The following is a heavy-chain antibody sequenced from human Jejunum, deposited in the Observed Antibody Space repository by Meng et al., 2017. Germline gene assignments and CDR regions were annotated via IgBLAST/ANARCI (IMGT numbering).Heavy chain of an antibody. Sequence: GESLKISCAASGFNFSAYDMTWVRQAPGKGLEWVSSITKSSRYMNYADSLKGRFTIYRDNAKDSLFLQMNSLRDDDTAMYYCTRVSSETSNGFGSGAFAVWGQGKMV. D-gene: IGHD3-10*01. CDR2: ITKSSRYM. CDR3: TRVSSETSNGFGSGAFAV. J-gene: IGHJ3*01. V-gene: IGHV3-21*01. CDR1: GFNFSAYD.